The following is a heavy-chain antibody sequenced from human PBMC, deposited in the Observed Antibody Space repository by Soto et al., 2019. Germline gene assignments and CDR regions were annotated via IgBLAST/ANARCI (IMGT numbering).Heavy chain of an antibody. J-gene: IGHJ4*02. D-gene: IGHD3-3*01. CDR3: AKSSYYDFWSGYNTPTVFDY. CDR2: IWYDGSNK. Sequence: GGSLRLSCAASGFTFSSYGMHWVRQAPGKGLEWVAVIWYDGSNKYYADSVKGRFTISRDNSKNTLYLQMNSLRAEDTAVYYFAKSSYYDFWSGYNTPTVFDYWGQGTLVTVSS. CDR1: GFTFSSYG. V-gene: IGHV3-33*06.